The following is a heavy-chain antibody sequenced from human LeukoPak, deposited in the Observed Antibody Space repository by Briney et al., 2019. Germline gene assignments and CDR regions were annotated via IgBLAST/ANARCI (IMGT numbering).Heavy chain of an antibody. CDR2: INSDGSST. Sequence: PGGSLRLSCAASGFTFSSYWMHWVRQAPGKGLVWVSRINSDGSSTSYADSVKGRFTISRDNAKNTLYLQMNSLRAEDTAVYYCAREGGSGWYSGWFDPWGQGTLVTVSS. CDR1: GFTFSSYW. CDR3: AREGGSGWYSGWFDP. D-gene: IGHD6-19*01. J-gene: IGHJ5*02. V-gene: IGHV3-74*01.